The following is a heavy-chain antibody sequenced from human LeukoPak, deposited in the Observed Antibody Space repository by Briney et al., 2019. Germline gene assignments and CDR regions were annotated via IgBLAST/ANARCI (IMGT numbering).Heavy chain of an antibody. CDR3: ARGGRIAAAGKTWFDP. J-gene: IGHJ5*02. Sequence: ASVKVSCKASGYTFTSYDINWVRQATGQGLEWMGWMNPNSGNTGYAQKFQGRVIMTRNTFISTAYMELSSLRSEDTAVYYCARGGRIAAAGKTWFDPWGQGTLVTVSS. D-gene: IGHD6-13*01. CDR2: MNPNSGNT. CDR1: GYTFTSYD. V-gene: IGHV1-8*01.